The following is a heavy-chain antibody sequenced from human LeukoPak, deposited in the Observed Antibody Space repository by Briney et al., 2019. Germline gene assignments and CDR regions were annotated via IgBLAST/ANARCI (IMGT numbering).Heavy chain of an antibody. V-gene: IGHV4-30-2*01. J-gene: IGHJ4*02. D-gene: IGHD4-23*01. CDR1: GGSISSGGYY. Sequence: SETLSLTCTVSGGSISSGGYYWSWIRQPPGKGLEWIGYIYHSGSTYYNPSLKSRVTILVDRSKNQFSLKLSSVTAADTAVYYCARVGGGNLVDYWGQGTLVTVSS. CDR3: ARVGGGNLVDY. CDR2: IYHSGST.